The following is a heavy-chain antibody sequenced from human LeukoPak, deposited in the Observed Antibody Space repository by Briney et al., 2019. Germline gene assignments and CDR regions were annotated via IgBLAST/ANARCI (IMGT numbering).Heavy chain of an antibody. D-gene: IGHD3-10*01. J-gene: IGHJ1*01. CDR3: AKYFASGSYYKLPH. CDR2: ISGSGAYT. V-gene: IGHV3-23*01. Sequence: GGSLRLSCAASGFNFSSYAMSWVRQAPGKGLEWVSTISGSGAYTYYADSVKGRFTISRDNSKNTLYLQMNSLRAEDTAVYYCAKYFASGSYYKLPHWGQGTLVTVSS. CDR1: GFNFSSYA.